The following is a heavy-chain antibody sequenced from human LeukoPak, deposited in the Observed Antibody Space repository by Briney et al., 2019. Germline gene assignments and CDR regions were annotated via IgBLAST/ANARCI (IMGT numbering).Heavy chain of an antibody. CDR2: IYHSGST. Sequence: SETLSLTCTVSGYSISSGYYWGWIRQPPGKGLEWIGSIYHSGSTYYNPSLKSRVTISVDTSKNQFSLKLSSVTAADTAVYYCVRVPVVIAAFDWFDPWGQGTLVTVFS. CDR1: GYSISSGYY. CDR3: VRVPVVIAAFDWFDP. V-gene: IGHV4-38-2*02. J-gene: IGHJ5*02. D-gene: IGHD6-6*01.